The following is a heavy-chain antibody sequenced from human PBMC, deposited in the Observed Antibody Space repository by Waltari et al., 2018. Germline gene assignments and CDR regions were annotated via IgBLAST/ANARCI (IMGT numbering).Heavy chain of an antibody. D-gene: IGHD6-6*01. Sequence: EVQLVQSGAEVKKPGATVKISCKVSGSTFTDYYLHWVQQSPVQGLEWMGLVDPEDGETIYAEKFQGRVTITADTSTDTAYMELSSLRSEDTAVYYCATSAGLEGARYYYYGMDVWGQGTTVTVSS. CDR2: VDPEDGET. CDR1: GSTFTDYY. J-gene: IGHJ6*02. CDR3: ATSAGLEGARYYYYGMDV. V-gene: IGHV1-69-2*01.